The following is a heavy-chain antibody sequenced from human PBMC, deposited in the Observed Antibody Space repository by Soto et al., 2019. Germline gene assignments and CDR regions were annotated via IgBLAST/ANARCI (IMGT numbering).Heavy chain of an antibody. V-gene: IGHV4-59*01. CDR1: GGSISSYY. J-gene: IGHJ5*02. CDR3: ARVGGYCSSNSYQKWFDP. CDR2: IYYSGST. D-gene: IGHD2-2*01. Sequence: SETLSLTCTVSGGSISSYYWSWIRQPPGKGLEWIGYIYYSGSTNYNPSLKSRVTISVDTSKNQFSLKLSSVTAADTAVYYCARVGGYCSSNSYQKWFDPWGQGTLVTVSA.